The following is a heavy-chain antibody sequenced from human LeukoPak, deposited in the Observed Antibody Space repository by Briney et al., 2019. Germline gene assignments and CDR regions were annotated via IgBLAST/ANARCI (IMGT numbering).Heavy chain of an antibody. D-gene: IGHD3-10*01. CDR2: INPNSGDP. CDR1: GYTFTGYY. V-gene: IGHV1-2*02. J-gene: IGHJ3*02. CDR3: ARVLGPRTLTIVRWGNAFDI. Sequence: AAVTVSCMASGYTFTGYYMHWVRQAPGQGLEWMGWINPNSGDPNFPQMFQGRVTIARNTSLRTAYMELSRLGSHEPGVYLGARVLGPRTLTIVRWGNAFDIWGQGTMVTVSS.